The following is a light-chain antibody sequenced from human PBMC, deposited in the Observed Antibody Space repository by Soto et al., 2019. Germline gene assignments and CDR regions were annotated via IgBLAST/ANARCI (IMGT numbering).Light chain of an antibody. Sequence: QSVLTQPPSVSGAPGQRVTISCTGSSSNIGAGYDVHWYQQLPGTAPKLLIYGNSNRPSGVPDRFSGPKSGTSASLAITGLQAEDEADYSRQSYDSSLSGFYVFGTGTKVTVL. CDR1: SSNIGAGYD. J-gene: IGLJ1*01. CDR3: QSYDSSLSGFYV. CDR2: GNS. V-gene: IGLV1-40*01.